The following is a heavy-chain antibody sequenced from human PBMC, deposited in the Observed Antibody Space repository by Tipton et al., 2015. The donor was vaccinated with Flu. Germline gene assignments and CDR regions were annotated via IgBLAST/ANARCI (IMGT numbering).Heavy chain of an antibody. Sequence: QLVQSGPEVKQPGESLKISCKGSGYSFTTNWIAWVRQMPGKGLEWMGIFYPGDSETRYSPSFEGQVTISADKSISTAYLQWSSLRASDTAMYYCAKHMSAAGFSPPFDSWGQGTLVTVSS. CDR2: FYPGDSET. V-gene: IGHV5-51*01. CDR1: GYSFTTNW. J-gene: IGHJ4*02. CDR3: AKHMSAAGFSPPFDS. D-gene: IGHD6-13*01.